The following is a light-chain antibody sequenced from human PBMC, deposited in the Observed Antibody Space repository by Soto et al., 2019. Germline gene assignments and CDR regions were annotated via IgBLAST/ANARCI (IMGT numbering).Light chain of an antibody. J-gene: IGKJ4*01. V-gene: IGKV3-11*01. CDR3: QQRSNWPLT. CDR1: LSVSVY. Sequence: VLTQSPATLSLSPGERATVSCRTSLSVSVYVDWYQQKPGQATRLRSYDASNRDTVIPDRGIGRGSWTDVTLTISSLDPEDCAVYHCQQRSNWPLTFGGGTKVDIK. CDR2: DAS.